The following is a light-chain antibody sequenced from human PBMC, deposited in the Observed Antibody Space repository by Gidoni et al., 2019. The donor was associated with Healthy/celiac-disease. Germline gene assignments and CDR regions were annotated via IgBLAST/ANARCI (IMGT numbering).Light chain of an antibody. Sequence: SYELTQPPSVSVSPGQTARITCPGEALPKQYAYWYQQKPGQAPVLVIYKDSERPSGIPERFSGSSSGTTVTLTISGVQAEDEADYYCQSADSSGTYRVVFGGGTKLTVL. CDR2: KDS. CDR3: QSADSSGTYRVV. J-gene: IGLJ2*01. CDR1: ALPKQY. V-gene: IGLV3-25*02.